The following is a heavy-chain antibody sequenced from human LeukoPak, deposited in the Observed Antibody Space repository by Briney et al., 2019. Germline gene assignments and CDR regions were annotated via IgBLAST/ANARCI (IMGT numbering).Heavy chain of an antibody. J-gene: IGHJ4*02. CDR3: ARLAGAVVGTSDFDY. V-gene: IGHV3-11*01. CDR2: ISSSGTTI. CDR1: GFTFSDYY. Sequence: GGSLRLSCAASGFTFSDYYMSWIRQAPGKGLEWVSYISSSGTTIYYADSVKGRFTISRDNAKNSLYLQMNSLRAEDTAVYYCARLAGAVVGTSDFDYWGQGTLVTVSS. D-gene: IGHD6-19*01.